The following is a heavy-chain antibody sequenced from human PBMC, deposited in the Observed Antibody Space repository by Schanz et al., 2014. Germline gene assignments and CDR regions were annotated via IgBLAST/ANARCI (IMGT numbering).Heavy chain of an antibody. CDR2: ISAFDDKT. Sequence: QGQLVQSGAEVKKPGASVKVSCKASGYTFTSYGITWVRQAPGQGLEWMGWISAFDDKTDYAQNFQGRLIMTTDTSTTTVYMELRGLRSDDTAVYYCAKVDRTRYYAMDVWGQGTTVTVSS. J-gene: IGHJ6*02. D-gene: IGHD3-9*01. V-gene: IGHV1-18*01. CDR3: AKVDRTRYYAMDV. CDR1: GYTFTSYG.